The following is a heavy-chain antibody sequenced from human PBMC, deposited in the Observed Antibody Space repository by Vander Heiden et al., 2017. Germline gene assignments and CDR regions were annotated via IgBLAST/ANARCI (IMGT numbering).Heavy chain of an antibody. CDR2: ISWNSGSI. V-gene: IGHV3-9*01. J-gene: IGHJ4*02. D-gene: IGHD5-12*01. CDR3: VKDMGGYHLLYFDD. Sequence: EVHLVESGGGLVQPGRSLRLSCAVSGFIFGDYAMHGVRQAPGKGLEWVSGISWNSGSIAYADSVRGRFTISRDNAKNSLFLQMNSLRAEDTALYYCVKDMGGYHLLYFDDWGQGTLVTVSS. CDR1: GFIFGDYA.